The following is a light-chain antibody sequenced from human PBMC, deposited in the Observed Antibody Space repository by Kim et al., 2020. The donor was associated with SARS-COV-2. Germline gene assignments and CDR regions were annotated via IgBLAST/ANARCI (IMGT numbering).Light chain of an antibody. CDR1: NIGRDS. CDR2: YDT. J-gene: IGLJ3*02. V-gene: IGLV3-21*04. Sequence: SSELPQPPSVSVVPGQTARLTCGGNNIGRDSVQWYQKKPGQAPVLVIHYDTDRPSGIPDRFSGSNSGNTATLTISRVEPGDEADYYCQVWHRSSDYWVFGGGTQLTVL. CDR3: QVWHRSSDYWV.